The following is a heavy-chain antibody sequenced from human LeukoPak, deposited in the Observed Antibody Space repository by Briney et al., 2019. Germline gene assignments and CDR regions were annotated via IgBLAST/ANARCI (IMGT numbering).Heavy chain of an antibody. D-gene: IGHD2-21*02. V-gene: IGHV3-30*18. Sequence: GSLRLSCAASGFTFSSYGMHWVRQAPGKGLEWVAVISYDGSNKYYADSVKGRFTISRDNSKNTLYLQMNSLRAENTAVYYCAKAGDDYPFDYWGQGTLVTVSS. J-gene: IGHJ4*02. CDR1: GFTFSSYG. CDR2: ISYDGSNK. CDR3: AKAGDDYPFDY.